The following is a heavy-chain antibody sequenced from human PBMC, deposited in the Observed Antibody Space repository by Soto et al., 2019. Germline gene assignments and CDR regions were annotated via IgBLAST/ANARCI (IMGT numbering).Heavy chain of an antibody. J-gene: IGHJ6*03. V-gene: IGHV5-51*01. Sequence: PGESLKISCKGSGYSFTSYWIGWVRQMPGKGLEWMGIIYPGDSDTRYSPSFQGQVTISADKSISTAYLQWSSLKASDTAMYYCARLLQKTLYYYYYMDVWGKGTTVTVSS. CDR3: ARLLQKTLYYYYYMDV. D-gene: IGHD3-3*01. CDR2: IYPGDSDT. CDR1: GYSFTSYW.